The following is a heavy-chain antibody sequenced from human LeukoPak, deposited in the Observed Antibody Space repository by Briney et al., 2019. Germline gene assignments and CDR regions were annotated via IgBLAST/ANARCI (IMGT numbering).Heavy chain of an antibody. CDR2: IYYSGST. D-gene: IGHD6-25*01. V-gene: IGHV4-39*01. CDR1: GGSISSSSYY. CDR3: ARPARSGCTYFDS. J-gene: IGHJ4*02. Sequence: PSETLSLTCTVSGGSISSSSYYWGWIRQPPGKGLEWIGSIYYSGSTYYNPSLKSRVTISVDTSKNQFSLKLSSVTAADTAVYYCARPARSGCTYFDSWGQGTLVTVSS.